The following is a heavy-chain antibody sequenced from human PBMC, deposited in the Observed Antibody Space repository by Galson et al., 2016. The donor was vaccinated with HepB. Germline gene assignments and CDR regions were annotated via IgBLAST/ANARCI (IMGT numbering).Heavy chain of an antibody. CDR3: VRGAGGYAPHFDY. V-gene: IGHV3-48*04. CDR1: GFTFNYYG. J-gene: IGHJ4*02. Sequence: SLRLSCAASGFTFNYYGMIWVRQAPGKGLEWVSFISSRNSTIYYADSVNGRFTISRDNAYNSLYLQMNSLRVEDTAVYYCVRGAGGYAPHFDYWGQGTLVTVSS. CDR2: ISSRNSTI. D-gene: IGHD5-12*01.